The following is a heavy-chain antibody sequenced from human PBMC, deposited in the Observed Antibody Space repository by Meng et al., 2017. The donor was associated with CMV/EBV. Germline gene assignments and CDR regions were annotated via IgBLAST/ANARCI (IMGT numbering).Heavy chain of an antibody. CDR1: GGSFSGYY. Sequence: QGQLQQWGAGLLKPSETLSLTCAVYGGSFSGYYWSWIRQPPGKGLEWIGEINHSGSTNYNPSLKSRVTISVDTSKNQFSLKLSSVTAADTAVYYCARSGAPPKYYFDYWGQGTLVTVSS. CDR3: ARSGAPPKYYFDY. V-gene: IGHV4-34*01. D-gene: IGHD3-10*01. CDR2: INHSGST. J-gene: IGHJ4*02.